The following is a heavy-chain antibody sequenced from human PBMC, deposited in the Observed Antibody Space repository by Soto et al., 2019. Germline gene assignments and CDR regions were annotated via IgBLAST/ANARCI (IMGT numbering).Heavy chain of an antibody. CDR2: ISAGGGST. V-gene: IGHV3-23*01. CDR1: GFTFSSYV. J-gene: IGHJ4*02. Sequence: EVQLLESGGGLAQPGGSLRLSCTASGFTFSSYVMRWVRQAPGEGLEWVSTISAGGGSTYYTDSVKGRFTISRDNSKNTEHLQMNSLRGEDTAVYFCATHGLGSSRNHFANWGQGTLVTVSS. CDR3: ATHGLGSSRNHFAN. D-gene: IGHD2-2*01.